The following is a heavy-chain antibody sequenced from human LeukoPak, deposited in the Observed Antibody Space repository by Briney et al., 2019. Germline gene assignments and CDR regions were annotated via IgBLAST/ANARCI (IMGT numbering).Heavy chain of an antibody. CDR2: ISGSGGST. CDR1: GFTFSSYA. J-gene: IGHJ4*02. Sequence: GGSLRLSCAASGFTFSSYAMSWVRQAPGKGLEWVSAISGSGGSTYYADSVKGRFTISRDNSKNTLYLQVNSLRAEDTAVYYCAKMRGSYLRYFDYWGRGTLVTVSS. V-gene: IGHV3-23*01. D-gene: IGHD1-26*01. CDR3: AKMRGSYLRYFDY.